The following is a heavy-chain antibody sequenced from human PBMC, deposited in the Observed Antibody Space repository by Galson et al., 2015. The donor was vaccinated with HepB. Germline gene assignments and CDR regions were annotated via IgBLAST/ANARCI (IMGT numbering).Heavy chain of an antibody. CDR3: ARHVGESGSYGMDV. J-gene: IGHJ6*02. CDR2: IYYSGST. CDR1: GGSISSSRYY. D-gene: IGHD2-15*01. V-gene: IGHV4-39*01. Sequence: SETLSLTCTVSGGSISSSRYYWGWIRQPPGKGLEWIGSIYYSGSTYYNPSLKSRVTISVDTSKNQFSLRLSSVTAADTAVYYCARHVGESGSYGMDVWGQGTTVTVSS.